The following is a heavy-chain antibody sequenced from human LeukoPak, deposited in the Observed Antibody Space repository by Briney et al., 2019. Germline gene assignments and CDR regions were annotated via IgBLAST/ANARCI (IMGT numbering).Heavy chain of an antibody. CDR2: IYPGDSET. CDR1: GYSFTSYW. CDR3: AMQIYRDDAFDI. Sequence: GESLKISCKGSGYSFTSYWIAWVRQMPGKGLEWMGIIYPGDSETRYSPSFSPSFQGQVTISADKSISTAYLQWSSLKASDTAMYYCAMQIYRDDAFDIWGQGTMVTVSS. J-gene: IGHJ3*02. V-gene: IGHV5-51*01. D-gene: IGHD3-16*02.